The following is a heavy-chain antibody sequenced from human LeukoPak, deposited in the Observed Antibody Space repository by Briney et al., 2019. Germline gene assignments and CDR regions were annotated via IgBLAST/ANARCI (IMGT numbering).Heavy chain of an antibody. CDR3: ARDYHRLFDY. J-gene: IGHJ4*02. D-gene: IGHD2-2*01. V-gene: IGHV3-74*01. CDR2: ITNDGSST. CDR1: GLTFSSHW. Sequence: GALRLSCAASGLTFSSHWMHWVRQAPGKGLVWVSRITNDGSSTTYADSVKGRFTISRDNSKNTLYLQMNSLRAEDTAVYYCARDYHRLFDYWGQGTLVTVSS.